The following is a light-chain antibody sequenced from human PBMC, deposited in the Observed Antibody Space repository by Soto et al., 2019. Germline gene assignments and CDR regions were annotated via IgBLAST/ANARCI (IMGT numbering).Light chain of an antibody. Sequence: QSVLTQPRSVSGSPGQSVTISCTGTSSDVGLYNFVSWYQHHPGKAPKLMIYDVSQRPSGVPDRFSGSKSGNTASLTISGLQAEDDADYYCCSYATNYVVFGGGTKLTVL. CDR2: DVS. J-gene: IGLJ2*01. CDR1: SSDVGLYNF. V-gene: IGLV2-11*01. CDR3: CSYATNYVV.